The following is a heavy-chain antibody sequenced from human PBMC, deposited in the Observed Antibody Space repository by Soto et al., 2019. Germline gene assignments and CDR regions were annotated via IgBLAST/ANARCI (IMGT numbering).Heavy chain of an antibody. CDR2: IIPIFGTA. CDR3: ARDSGYSYGPYTPQDDY. CDR1: GGTFSIYA. J-gene: IGHJ4*02. V-gene: IGHV1-69*13. D-gene: IGHD5-18*01. Sequence: VASVKVSCKASGGTFSIYAISWVRQAPGQGLEWMGGIIPIFGTANYAQKFQGRVTITADESTSTAYMELSSLRSEDTAVYYCARDSGYSYGPYTPQDDYWGQGTLVTASS.